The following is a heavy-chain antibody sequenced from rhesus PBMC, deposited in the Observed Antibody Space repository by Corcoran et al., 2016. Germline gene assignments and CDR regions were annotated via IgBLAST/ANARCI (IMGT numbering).Heavy chain of an antibody. J-gene: IGHJ1*01. CDR2: ISPYHGNK. CDR3: TREGIRERYFEF. V-gene: IGHV1-1*01. Sequence: QVQLVQSGAEIKQPGASVKLSCKASGYTFTSYYMHWVRQAPRQGLEWIGLISPYHGNKGYAQNFQGRVTITTDTSTSTDYMELSSLRSEDTAVYYCTREGIRERYFEFWGQGALVTVSS. D-gene: IGHD5-42*01. CDR1: GYTFTSYY.